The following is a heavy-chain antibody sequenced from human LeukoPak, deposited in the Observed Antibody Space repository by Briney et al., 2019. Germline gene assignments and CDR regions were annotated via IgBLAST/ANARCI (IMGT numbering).Heavy chain of an antibody. J-gene: IGHJ3*02. CDR2: IIPIFGTA. V-gene: IGHV1-69*05. D-gene: IGHD6-19*01. CDR1: GGTFSSYA. CDR3: ASREGNSGWYNAFDI. Sequence: ASVKVSCKASGGTFSSYAISWVRQAPGQGLEWMGGIIPIFGTANYAQKFQGRVTITTDESTSTAYMELSSLRPDDTAVYYCASREGNSGWYNAFDIWGQGTMVTVSS.